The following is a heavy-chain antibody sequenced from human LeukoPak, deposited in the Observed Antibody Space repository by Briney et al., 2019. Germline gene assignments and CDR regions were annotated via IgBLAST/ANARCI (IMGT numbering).Heavy chain of an antibody. CDR3: GRDLSYGAMDV. V-gene: IGHV3-11*01. Sequence: GGSLRLSCTASGFNFSDFYMNWIRQAPGKGLEWVSYISNIGTTMYYADSVKGRFTISRDKATNLVYLQMNSLRAEDTAIYYCGRDLSYGAMDVWGQGTTVTVSS. CDR1: GFNFSDFY. D-gene: IGHD3-10*01. J-gene: IGHJ6*02. CDR2: ISNIGTTM.